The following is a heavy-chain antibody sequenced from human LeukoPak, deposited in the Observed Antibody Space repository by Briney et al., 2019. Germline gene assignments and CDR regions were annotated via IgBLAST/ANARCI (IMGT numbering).Heavy chain of an antibody. D-gene: IGHD5-24*01. CDR1: GFPFSSYA. J-gene: IGHJ4*02. CDR2: ISYDGSNK. V-gene: IGHV3-30-3*01. CDR3: ARDREARRADY. Sequence: GGSLRLSFAAPGFPFSSYAFPWGPQAPGKGLEWVAVISYDGSNKYYADSVKGRFTISRDNSKSTLYLQMNSLRAEDTAVYYCARDREARRADYWGQGTLVTVSS.